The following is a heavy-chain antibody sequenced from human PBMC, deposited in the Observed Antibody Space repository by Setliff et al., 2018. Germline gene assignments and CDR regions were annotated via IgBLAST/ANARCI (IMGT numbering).Heavy chain of an antibody. D-gene: IGHD2-2*01. Sequence: ASVTVSCKTSGYTFTNYGITWVRQAPGQGLEWMGWINNYSFKTNYPQKFLGRVTVTTDTSTGTAYMELGSLTSDDTAVYYCSRLVRFCTRTTCQRLSGGEFWGQGTLVTVSS. CDR1: GYTFTNYG. CDR3: SRLVRFCTRTTCQRLSGGEF. J-gene: IGHJ4*02. V-gene: IGHV1-18*01. CDR2: INNYSFKT.